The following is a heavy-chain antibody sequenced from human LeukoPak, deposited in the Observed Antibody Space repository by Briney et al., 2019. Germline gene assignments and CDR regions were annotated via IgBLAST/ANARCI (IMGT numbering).Heavy chain of an antibody. J-gene: IGHJ4*02. V-gene: IGHV3-33*01. CDR2: IWYDGSEK. D-gene: IGHD3-22*01. CDR1: GFTFSIYA. CDR3: ARDIGSNYYDRSGFYPGDY. Sequence: LPGGSLRLSCAASGFTFSIYAMPWVRQAPGKGLEWVAIIWYDGSEKYYSDFVKGRFTISRDNSKNTLYLQMNSLRAEDTAVYYCARDIGSNYYDRSGFYPGDYWGQGTLVTVSS.